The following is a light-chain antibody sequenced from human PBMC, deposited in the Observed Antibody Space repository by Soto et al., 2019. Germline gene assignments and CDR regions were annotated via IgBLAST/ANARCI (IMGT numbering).Light chain of an antibody. V-gene: IGKV3-15*01. CDR2: GAS. CDR3: QQYNSYPIT. CDR1: QRVIGN. Sequence: EIVMTQSPATLSVSPVERATLSCMASQRVIGNLAWYQQKPCHTPRLRISGASTRATDIPARFSGSGSWTEFTLTFSSLQSEDFAVYYCQQYNSYPITSGQGTRLE. J-gene: IGKJ5*01.